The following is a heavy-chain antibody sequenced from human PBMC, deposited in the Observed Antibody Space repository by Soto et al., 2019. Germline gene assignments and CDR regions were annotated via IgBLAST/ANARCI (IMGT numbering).Heavy chain of an antibody. CDR3: AKDYLRWAQP. Sequence: LRLSCAASGFTFRDYGMSWVRQAPGKGLEWVSAISGSGSTFYADSVKGRFTISRDNSKNTLFLQMNSLRAQDTAVYYCAKDYLRWAQPWGQGTLVTVSS. J-gene: IGHJ5*02. V-gene: IGHV3-23*01. CDR1: GFTFRDYG. CDR2: ISGSGST. D-gene: IGHD1-26*01.